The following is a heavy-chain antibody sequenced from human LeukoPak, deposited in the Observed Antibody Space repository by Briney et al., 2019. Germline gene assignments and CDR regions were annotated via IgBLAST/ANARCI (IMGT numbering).Heavy chain of an antibody. V-gene: IGHV1-69*05. D-gene: IGHD5-18*01. CDR1: GGTFSSYA. CDR2: IIPIFGTA. CDR3: ASNIRGYSYGYYYYYYYMDV. J-gene: IGHJ6*03. Sequence: SVKVSCKASGGTFSSYAISWVRQAPGQGLEWMGRIIPIFGTANYAQKFQGRVTITTDESTSTAYMELSSLRSEDTAVYYCASNIRGYSYGYYYYYYYMDVWGEGTTVTVSS.